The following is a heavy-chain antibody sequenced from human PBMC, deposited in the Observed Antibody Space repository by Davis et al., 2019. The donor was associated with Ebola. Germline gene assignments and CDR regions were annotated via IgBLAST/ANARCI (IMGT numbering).Heavy chain of an antibody. D-gene: IGHD5-18*01. CDR1: GGSISSSNW. J-gene: IGHJ4*02. CDR3: ARDAGYSYGFDY. V-gene: IGHV4-4*02. CDR2: INHSGST. Sequence: SETLSLTCAVSGGSISSSNWWSWVRQPPGKGLEWIGEINHSGSTNYNPSLKSRVTISVDTSKNQFSLKLSSVTAADTAVYYCARDAGYSYGFDYWGQGTLVTVSS.